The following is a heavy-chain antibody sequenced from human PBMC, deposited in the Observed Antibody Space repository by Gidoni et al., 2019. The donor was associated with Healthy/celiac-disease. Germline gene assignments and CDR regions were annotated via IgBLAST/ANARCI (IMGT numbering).Heavy chain of an antibody. Sequence: TFSSYAMSWVRQAPGKGLEWVSAISGSGGSTYYADSVKGRFTISRDNSKNTLYLQMNSLRAEDTAVYYCANRRSAMDPFDYWGQGTLVTVSS. V-gene: IGHV3-23*01. CDR2: ISGSGGST. CDR3: ANRRSAMDPFDY. D-gene: IGHD5-18*01. CDR1: TFSSYA. J-gene: IGHJ4*02.